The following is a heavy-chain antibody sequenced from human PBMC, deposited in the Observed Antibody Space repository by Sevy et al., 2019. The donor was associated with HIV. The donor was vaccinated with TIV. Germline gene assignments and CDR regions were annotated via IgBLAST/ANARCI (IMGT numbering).Heavy chain of an antibody. V-gene: IGHV4-34*01. CDR3: ARGRDFWSGSRCMDV. D-gene: IGHD3-3*01. J-gene: IGHJ6*02. Sequence: SETLSLTCAVYGGSFSGYYWSWIRQSPGKGLEWIGEINHSGSTNYNPSLKSRVTISVDTSKNQFSLKLSSVTAADTAVYYCARGRDFWSGSRCMDVWGQGTTVTVSS. CDR1: GGSFSGYY. CDR2: INHSGST.